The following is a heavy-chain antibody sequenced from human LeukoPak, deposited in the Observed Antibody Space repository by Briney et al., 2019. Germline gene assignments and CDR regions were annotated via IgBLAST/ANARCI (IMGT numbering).Heavy chain of an antibody. D-gene: IGHD3-3*01. CDR3: AKDLPDFWSGYYKG. Sequence: GGSLRLSCAASGFTFSSYAMSWVRQAPGKGLEWVSAISGSGGSTYYADSVKGRFTISRDNSKNTLYLQMNSLRAEDTAVYYCAKDLPDFWSGYYKGWGQGTLSPSPQ. CDR2: ISGSGGST. CDR1: GFTFSSYA. V-gene: IGHV3-23*01. J-gene: IGHJ4*02.